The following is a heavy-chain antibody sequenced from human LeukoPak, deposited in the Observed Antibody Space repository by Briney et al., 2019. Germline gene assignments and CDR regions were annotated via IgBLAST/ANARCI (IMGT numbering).Heavy chain of an antibody. CDR3: ARDGPGRYSSSWHGGAFDI. CDR1: GFTVSSSY. Sequence: HPGGSLRLSCAASGFTVSSSYVSWVRQAPGKGLEWFSVIYSGGITYYADSVKGRFTFSRDNSKNTLYLQMNSLGVDDTAVYYCARDGPGRYSSSWHGGAFDIWGQGTMVTVSS. D-gene: IGHD6-13*01. CDR2: IYSGGIT. V-gene: IGHV3-53*01. J-gene: IGHJ3*02.